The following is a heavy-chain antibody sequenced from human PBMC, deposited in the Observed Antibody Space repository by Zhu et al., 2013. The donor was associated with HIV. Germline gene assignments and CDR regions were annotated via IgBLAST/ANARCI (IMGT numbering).Heavy chain of an antibody. D-gene: IGHD2-2*01. CDR1: GYTFTNYD. V-gene: IGHV1-8*03. Sequence: QVQLVQSGAEVKKPGASVKVSCKASGYTFTNYDINWVRQATGQGLEWMGWMNPNSGNTGYAQKFQGRVTITRNTSISTAYMELSRLKSEDTAVYCCARGRRECSSPSCLDYYYYMDVWSRGTTVTVSS. J-gene: IGHJ6*03. CDR3: ARGRRECSSPSCLDYYYYMDV. CDR2: MNPNSGNT.